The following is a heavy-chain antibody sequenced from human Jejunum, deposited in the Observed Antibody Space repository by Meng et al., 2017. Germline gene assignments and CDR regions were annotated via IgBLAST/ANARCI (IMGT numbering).Heavy chain of an antibody. CDR3: ARMIGSGPFDY. V-gene: IGHV4-59*08. CDR1: GGSMSAYY. CDR2: INYSGST. D-gene: IGHD2-15*01. Sequence: QVQPQESGPGRVKTSQTLSLTCTVSGGSMSAYYWSWIRQPPGKGLELIGYINYSGSTNYKPSLKSRVTISVDTSMNQFSLKLSSVTAADTAVYYCARMIGSGPFDYWGQGTLVTVS. J-gene: IGHJ4*02.